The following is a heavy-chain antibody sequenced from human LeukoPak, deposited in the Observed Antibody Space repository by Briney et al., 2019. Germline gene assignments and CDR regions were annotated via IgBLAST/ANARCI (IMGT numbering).Heavy chain of an antibody. J-gene: IGHJ3*02. CDR3: AREASGGSEAFDI. Sequence: PSETLSLTCTVSGGSISSGGYYWSWIRQHPGKGLECIGYIYYSGSTYYNPSLKSRVTISVDTSKNQFSLKLSSVTAADTAVYYCAREASGGSEAFDIWGQGTMVTVSS. CDR2: IYYSGST. V-gene: IGHV4-31*03. D-gene: IGHD3-10*01. CDR1: GGSISSGGYY.